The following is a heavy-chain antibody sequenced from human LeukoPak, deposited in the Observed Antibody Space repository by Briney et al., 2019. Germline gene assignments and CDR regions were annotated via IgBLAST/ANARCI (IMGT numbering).Heavy chain of an antibody. CDR2: IKEDGTEK. V-gene: IGHV3-7*01. CDR3: AREGSPQLFGETPVQWWFDP. D-gene: IGHD3-10*02. Sequence: PGGSLRLSCVASGFTFSTYWMTWVRQAPGKGLEWVANIKEDGTEKYYVDSVKGRFTISRDNGKNSLYLQMDSLRDDDTAVYFCAREGSPQLFGETPVQWWFDPWGQGTLVTVSS. CDR1: GFTFSTYW. J-gene: IGHJ5*02.